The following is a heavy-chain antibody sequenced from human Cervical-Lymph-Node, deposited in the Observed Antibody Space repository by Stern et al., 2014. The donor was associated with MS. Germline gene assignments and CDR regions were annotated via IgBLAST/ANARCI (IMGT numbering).Heavy chain of an antibody. CDR2: VDPKGTSA. D-gene: IGHD3-3*01. V-gene: IGHV1-46*01. Sequence: PLVQSGAEVKKPGASVKVSCKASGFTFSTYHMHWVRQAPGQGLEWVGVVDPKGTSATYAHKFQGRVAITRHTSTATVYMELSSLRFEDTAVYFGAREEVKLEWSGFFYYGMDVWGQGTSVTVS. CDR3: AREEVKLEWSGFFYYGMDV. J-gene: IGHJ6*02. CDR1: GFTFSTYH.